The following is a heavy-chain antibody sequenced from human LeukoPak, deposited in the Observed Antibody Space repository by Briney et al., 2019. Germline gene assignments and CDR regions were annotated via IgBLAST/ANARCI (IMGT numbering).Heavy chain of an antibody. V-gene: IGHV4-34*01. D-gene: IGHD3-16*02. CDR2: INHSGST. J-gene: IGHJ4*02. CDR3: ARGPYDYVWGSYRSLFDY. Sequence: PSEALSLTCAVYGGSFSGYYWSWIRQPPGKGLEWIGEINHSGSTNYNPSLKSRVTISVDTSKNQFSLKLSSVTAADTAVYYCARGPYDYVWGSYRSLFDYWGQGTLVTVSS. CDR1: GGSFSGYY.